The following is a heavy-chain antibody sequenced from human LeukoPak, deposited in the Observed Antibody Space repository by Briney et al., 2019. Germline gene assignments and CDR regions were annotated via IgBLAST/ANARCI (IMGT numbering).Heavy chain of an antibody. CDR2: INSDGSGT. J-gene: IGHJ4*02. Sequence: GGSLRLSCAVSGFTFSSYWMHWVRQAPGKGLVWVSRINSDGSGTSYADSVKGRFTISRDNAKNTLYLQINSLRAEDTAVYYCARGKMTTECDYWGQGTLVTVSS. D-gene: IGHD4-11*01. CDR1: GFTFSSYW. V-gene: IGHV3-74*01. CDR3: ARGKMTTECDY.